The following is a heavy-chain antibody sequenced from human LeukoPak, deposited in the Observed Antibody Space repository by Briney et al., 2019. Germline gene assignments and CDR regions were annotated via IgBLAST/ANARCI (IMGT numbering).Heavy chain of an antibody. Sequence: PSETLSLTCTVSGGSISSSSYYWDWIRQPPGKGLEWIGNIDYSGNTNYNPSHKSRVTMSVDTSKNQFSLKLSSVTAADTAVYYCARGRDGYNTFDYWGQGTLVTVSS. CDR1: GGSISSSSYY. J-gene: IGHJ4*02. V-gene: IGHV4-39*07. CDR3: ARGRDGYNTFDY. D-gene: IGHD5-24*01. CDR2: IDYSGNT.